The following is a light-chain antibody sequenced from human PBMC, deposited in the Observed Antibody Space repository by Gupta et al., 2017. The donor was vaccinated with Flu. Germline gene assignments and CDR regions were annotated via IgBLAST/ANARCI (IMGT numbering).Light chain of an antibody. V-gene: IGKV3-20*01. J-gene: IGKJ5*01. Sequence: VLTQSPGTLSLSPGERATLSCRASQSLTSSYLAWHQQKTGQAPRLLIYGASNRATGIPDRFSGSGSGTDFTLKISRVEPEDVAVYYCQQYGSYPITFGRGTQLEIK. CDR3: QQYGSYPIT. CDR2: GAS. CDR1: QSLTSSY.